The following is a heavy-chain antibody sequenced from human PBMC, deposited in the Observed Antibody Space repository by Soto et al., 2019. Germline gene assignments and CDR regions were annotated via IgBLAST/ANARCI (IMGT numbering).Heavy chain of an antibody. CDR1: GGSISSSTYY. CDR2: IYYSGSA. D-gene: IGHD5-12*01. CDR3: ARPLLGATILSGFDS. J-gene: IGHJ4*02. Sequence: QLQMQESGPGLVQPSETLSLTCTVSGGSISSSTYYWGWIRQPPGKGLEWIGSIYYSGSAYYNPALKSRVTISVETSKNQYSLKLSSVTAADTAVYFCARPLLGATILSGFDSWGQGILVTVSS. V-gene: IGHV4-39*01.